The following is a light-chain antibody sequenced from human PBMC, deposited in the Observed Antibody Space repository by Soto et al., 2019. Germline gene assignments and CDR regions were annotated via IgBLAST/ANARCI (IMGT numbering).Light chain of an antibody. Sequence: QSVLTQPPSVSGSPGQSVTISCTGTSSDVGGYNRVSWYQQPPGTAPKLLIYEVSNRPSGVPDRFSGSKSANTASLTISGLDAEDDADYYWLSYTSTNTLIFGAGTQLTVL. J-gene: IGLJ7*01. CDR3: LSYTSTNTLI. CDR2: EVS. CDR1: SSDVGGYNR. V-gene: IGLV2-18*02.